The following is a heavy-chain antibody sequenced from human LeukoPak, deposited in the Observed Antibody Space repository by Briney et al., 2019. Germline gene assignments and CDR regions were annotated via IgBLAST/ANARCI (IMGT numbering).Heavy chain of an antibody. J-gene: IGHJ4*02. V-gene: IGHV3-7*01. CDR3: ARLVWASATTGFDS. Sequence: GGSLRLSCVASGFTFSSYWMSWVRQAPGKGLEWVANIKQDGSVKNYVDSVKGRFTISRDNAKNSLFLQMDSLRAEDSAVYYCARLVWASATTGFDSWGQGTLVTVSS. D-gene: IGHD5-12*01. CDR1: GFTFSSYW. CDR2: IKQDGSVK.